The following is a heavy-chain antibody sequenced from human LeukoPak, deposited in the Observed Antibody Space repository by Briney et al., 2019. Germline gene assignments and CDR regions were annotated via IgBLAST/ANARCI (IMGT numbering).Heavy chain of an antibody. CDR1: GFTFRKYW. J-gene: IGHJ3*02. D-gene: IGHD4-23*01. V-gene: IGHV3-74*01. CDR2: INPDDGST. Sequence: GGSLRLSCTASGFTFRKYWLHWVRQAPGKGLVWVSRINPDDGSTSYADSVKGRFTISRDSAKSTLYLQMNSLRAEDTAVYYCARERWLSPGDAFDIWGQGTMVTVSS. CDR3: ARERWLSPGDAFDI.